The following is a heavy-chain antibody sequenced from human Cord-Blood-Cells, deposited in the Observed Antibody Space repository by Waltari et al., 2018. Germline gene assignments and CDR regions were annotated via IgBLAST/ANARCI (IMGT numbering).Heavy chain of an antibody. D-gene: IGHD1-26*01. CDR2: INPSGGST. V-gene: IGHV1-46*01. CDR1: GYTFTSYY. CDR3: ARAKGIVGAARNLLDY. Sequence: QVQLVQSGAEVKKPGVSVKVSCKASGYTFTSYYMHWVRKAPGQGLEWMGIINPSGGSTSYAQKFQGRVTMTRDTSTSTVYMELSSLRSEDTAVYYCARAKGIVGAARNLLDYWGQGTLVTVSS. J-gene: IGHJ4*02.